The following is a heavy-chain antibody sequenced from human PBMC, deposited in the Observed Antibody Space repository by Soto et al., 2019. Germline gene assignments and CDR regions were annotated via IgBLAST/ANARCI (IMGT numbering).Heavy chain of an antibody. CDR3: ARSGAYCTSITCLFDSF. CDR2: ISAYNGNT. V-gene: IGHV1-18*01. Sequence: ASVKVSCKASGYTFTSYGISWVRQAPGQGLEWMGWISAYNGNTNYAQKFQGRVTMTTDTSTTTVHMELRNLGSDDTAVYYCARSGAYCTSITCLFDSFWGLGTLVTVSS. D-gene: IGHD2-8*01. CDR1: GYTFTSYG. J-gene: IGHJ4*02.